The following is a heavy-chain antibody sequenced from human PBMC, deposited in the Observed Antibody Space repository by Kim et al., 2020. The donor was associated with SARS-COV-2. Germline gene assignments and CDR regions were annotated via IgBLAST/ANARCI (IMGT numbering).Heavy chain of an antibody. Sequence: ADSVKGRFTISRDNAKNSLYLQMNSLRAEDTALYYCAKDILTAAVAGMDVWGQGTTVTVSS. D-gene: IGHD2-21*02. J-gene: IGHJ6*02. CDR3: AKDILTAAVAGMDV. V-gene: IGHV3-9*01.